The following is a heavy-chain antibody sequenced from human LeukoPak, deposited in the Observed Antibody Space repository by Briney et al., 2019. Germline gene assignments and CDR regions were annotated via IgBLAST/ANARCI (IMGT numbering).Heavy chain of an antibody. Sequence: SETLSLTCAVYGGSFSGYYWSWIRQPPGKGLEWIGEINHSGSTNYNPSLKSRVTISVDTSKNQFSLKLSSVTAADTAVYYCARDKWLSYGDTHYYYYGMDVWGQGTTVTVSS. J-gene: IGHJ6*02. CDR2: INHSGST. D-gene: IGHD5-18*01. CDR1: GGSFSGYY. CDR3: ARDKWLSYGDTHYYYYGMDV. V-gene: IGHV4-34*01.